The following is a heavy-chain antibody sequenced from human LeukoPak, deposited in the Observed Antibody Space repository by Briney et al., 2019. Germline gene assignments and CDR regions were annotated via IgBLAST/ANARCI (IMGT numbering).Heavy chain of an antibody. J-gene: IGHJ4*02. D-gene: IGHD1-26*01. CDR3: ARDRSSGSYYLYYFDY. CDR2: IIWNGGKT. CDR1: GFSFDDYG. Sequence: GGSLRLSCAASGFSFDDYGMSWVRQAPGKGLEWVSGIIWNGGKTDYADSVKGRFTISRDNAKNSLYLQMNSLRAEDTAVYYCARDRSSGSYYLYYFDYWGQGTLVTVSS. V-gene: IGHV3-20*04.